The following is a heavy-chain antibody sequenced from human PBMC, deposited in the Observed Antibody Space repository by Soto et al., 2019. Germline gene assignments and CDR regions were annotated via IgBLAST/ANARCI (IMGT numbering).Heavy chain of an antibody. D-gene: IGHD3-3*01. CDR2: INPATGAA. CDR1: GYPVTAYY. CDR3: ARGGGVGVAGSAAFDM. J-gene: IGHJ3*02. Sequence: QLHLVQSGAVVKKPGASVTVSCSASGYPVTAYYMHWVRQAPGRGLEWMGGINPATGAAKYTQTFRGRVTMTGDTSTSPVFMELSGLTSADTAVFYCARGGGVGVAGSAAFDMWGQGTLVTVSS. V-gene: IGHV1-2*02.